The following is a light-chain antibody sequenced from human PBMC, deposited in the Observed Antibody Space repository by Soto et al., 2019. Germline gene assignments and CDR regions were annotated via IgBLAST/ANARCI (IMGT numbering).Light chain of an antibody. CDR3: QQRSNWPPTWT. Sequence: EIVLTQSPATLSLSPGERATLSCRASQSIGTYLAWYQQRPGQAPRLLIYEASNMATGIPPRFSGSGSGTDFTLTISSLEPEDAAVYYCQQRSNWPPTWTFGQGTKVEIK. J-gene: IGKJ1*01. V-gene: IGKV3-11*01. CDR1: QSIGTY. CDR2: EAS.